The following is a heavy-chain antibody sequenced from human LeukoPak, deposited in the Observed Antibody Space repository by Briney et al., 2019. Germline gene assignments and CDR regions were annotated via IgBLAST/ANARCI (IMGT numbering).Heavy chain of an antibody. CDR3: ARGYYDSSGYFYFDY. CDR1: GGSISSSSYY. Sequence: SETLSLTCTVSGGSISSSSYYWGWIRQPPGKGLEWIGSIYYSGSTYYNPSLKSRVTISVDTSKDQFSLKLSSVTAADTAVYYCARGYYDSSGYFYFDYWGQGTLVTVSS. V-gene: IGHV4-39*01. J-gene: IGHJ4*02. CDR2: IYYSGST. D-gene: IGHD3-22*01.